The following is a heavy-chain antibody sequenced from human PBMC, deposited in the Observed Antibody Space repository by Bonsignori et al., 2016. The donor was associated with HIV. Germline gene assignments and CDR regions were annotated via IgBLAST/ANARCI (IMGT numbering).Heavy chain of an antibody. CDR3: ARMRLRQYYYDSSAYRFDY. D-gene: IGHD3-22*01. V-gene: IGHV2-70*11. Sequence: SGPTLVKPTQTLTLTCTFSGFSLSTSGMCVSWIRQSPGKALEWLARIDWDDDKYYNTSLETRLTVSKGTSKNQVVLTLTNIDPADTGTYYCARMRLRQYYYDSSAYRFDYWGQGTLVTVSS. CDR1: GFSLSTSGMC. CDR2: IDWDDDK. J-gene: IGHJ4*02.